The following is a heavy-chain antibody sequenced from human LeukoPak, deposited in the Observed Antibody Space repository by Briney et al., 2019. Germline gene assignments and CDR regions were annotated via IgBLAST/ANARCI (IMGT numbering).Heavy chain of an antibody. CDR2: IIPIFGTA. Sequence: ASVKVSCKASGGTFSSYAISWVRQAPGQGLELMGGIIPIFGTANYAQKFQGRVTITADESTSTAYMELSSLRSEDTAVYYCASLYCSSTSCPLYWGQGTLVTVSS. J-gene: IGHJ4*02. V-gene: IGHV1-69*01. D-gene: IGHD2-2*01. CDR1: GGTFSSYA. CDR3: ASLYCSSTSCPLY.